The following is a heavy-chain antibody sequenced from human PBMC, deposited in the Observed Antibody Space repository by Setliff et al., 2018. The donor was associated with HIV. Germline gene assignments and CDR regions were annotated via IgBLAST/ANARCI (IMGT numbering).Heavy chain of an antibody. V-gene: IGHV4-39*07. CDR3: VRDEYGSSSDSFGP. CDR2: IYYSGST. D-gene: IGHD6-6*01. Sequence: SETLSLTCTVSGGSINISNVHWGWIRQPPGKGRERIGSIYYSGSTDYNLSLKSRVTISVDTSKNQFSLRLNSVTAADTAVYYCVRDEYGSSSDSFGPWGQGALVPVS. J-gene: IGHJ5*02. CDR1: GGSINISNVH.